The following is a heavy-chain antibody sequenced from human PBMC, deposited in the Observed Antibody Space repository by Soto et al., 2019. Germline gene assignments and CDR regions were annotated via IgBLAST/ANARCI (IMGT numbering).Heavy chain of an antibody. D-gene: IGHD3-3*01. V-gene: IGHV1-2*02. CDR2: INPNSGAT. J-gene: IGHJ5*02. CDR1: RYTFTGYF. CDR3: ARGGGTILAPLP. Sequence: ASVKVSCKASRYTFTGYFMHWVRQAPGQGLEWMGWINPNSGATKYAPKFQGRVSLTRDTSISTAYMEMTMLRSDDTAVYYCARGGGTILAPLPWGQGTLVTVSS.